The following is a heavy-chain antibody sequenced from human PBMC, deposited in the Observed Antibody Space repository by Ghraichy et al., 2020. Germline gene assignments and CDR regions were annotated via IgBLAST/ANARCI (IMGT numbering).Heavy chain of an antibody. V-gene: IGHV4-4*02. CDR3: TRDPGWTTAGFDL. Sequence: SETLSLTCAVSGDSINSNNWWNWVRQPPGKGLEWIGEIYHSGTTKYNPSLKSRVTISVDKSKSQFSLNLTSVTAADAAVYYCTRDPGWTTAGFDLWGRGTLVTVSS. J-gene: IGHJ2*01. CDR1: GDSINSNNW. CDR2: IYHSGTT. D-gene: IGHD4-17*01.